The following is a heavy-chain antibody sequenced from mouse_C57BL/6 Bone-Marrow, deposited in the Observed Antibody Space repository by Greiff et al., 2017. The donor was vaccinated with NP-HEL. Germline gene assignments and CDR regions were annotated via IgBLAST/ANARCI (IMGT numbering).Heavy chain of an antibody. CDR1: GYTFTDYE. V-gene: IGHV1-15*01. J-gene: IGHJ1*03. CDR3: TRRRNYGSSYEYFDV. CDR2: IDPETGGT. Sequence: VQLKESGAELVRPGASVTLSCKASGYTFTDYEMHWVKQTPVHGLEWIGAIDPETGGTAYNQKFKGKAILTADKSSSTAYMELRSLTSEDSAVYYCTRRRNYGSSYEYFDVWGTGTTVTVSS. D-gene: IGHD1-1*01.